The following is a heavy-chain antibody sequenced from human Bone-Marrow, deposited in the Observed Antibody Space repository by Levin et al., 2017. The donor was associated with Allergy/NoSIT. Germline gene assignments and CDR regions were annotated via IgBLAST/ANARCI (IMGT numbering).Heavy chain of an antibody. CDR1: GFTVSSHY. CDR3: ARGSQRGVVSVSGSH. D-gene: IGHD2-8*02. CDR2: IYSGGST. J-gene: IGHJ4*02. V-gene: IGHV3-53*01. Sequence: GESLKISCAASGFTVSSHYMGWVRQAPGKGLEWVSVIYSGGSTYYADSVKGRFTISRDNSKNTLYLQMNSLRAEDTAVYYCARGSQRGVVSVSGSHWGQGTLVTVSS.